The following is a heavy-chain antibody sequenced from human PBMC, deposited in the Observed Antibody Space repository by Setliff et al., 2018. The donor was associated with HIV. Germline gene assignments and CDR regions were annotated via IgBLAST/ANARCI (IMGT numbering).Heavy chain of an antibody. J-gene: IGHJ4*02. V-gene: IGHV2-70*11. Sequence: SGPTLVNPTQTLTLTCTFSGFSLSTSGMCVSWIRQPPGKALVWLARIDWDDDKYYSTSLKTRLTISKDTSKNQVVLTMTNMDPVETATYYCAARCYGSGSYYNPDYWGQGTLVTVSS. CDR1: GFSLSTSGMC. CDR3: AARCYGSGSYYNPDY. CDR2: IDWDDDK. D-gene: IGHD3-10*01.